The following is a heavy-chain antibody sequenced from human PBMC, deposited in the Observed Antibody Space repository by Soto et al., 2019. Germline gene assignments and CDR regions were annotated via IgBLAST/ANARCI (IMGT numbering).Heavy chain of an antibody. Sequence: QVQLQESGPGLVRPSQTLSLTCAVSGDSISSRDYFWSWIRQPPGKGLEWIGYIYYSGNTYFTPSLQSRITISIDASTNHFALKLTSVTAEDTAVYFCARGAYSSSSSFFYSWGQGTMVTVSS. CDR3: ARGAYSSSSSFFYS. CDR1: GDSISSRDYF. D-gene: IGHD6-6*01. V-gene: IGHV4-30-4*01. J-gene: IGHJ4*02. CDR2: IYYSGNT.